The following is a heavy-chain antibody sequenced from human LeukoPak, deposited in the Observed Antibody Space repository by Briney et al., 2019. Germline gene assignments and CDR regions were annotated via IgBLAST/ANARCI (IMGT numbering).Heavy chain of an antibody. CDR1: GDSISSGGYY. Sequence: PQTLSLTCNVSGDSISSGGYYWSWIRQHPGKGLEWIGYMYYTGSTYYNPSLKSRVTISVDTSKNHFSLKLSSVTAADTAVYYCATAVKGAYYGMDLWGQGTTVIVSS. D-gene: IGHD3-16*01. CDR2: MYYTGST. CDR3: ATAVKGAYYGMDL. V-gene: IGHV4-31*03. J-gene: IGHJ6*02.